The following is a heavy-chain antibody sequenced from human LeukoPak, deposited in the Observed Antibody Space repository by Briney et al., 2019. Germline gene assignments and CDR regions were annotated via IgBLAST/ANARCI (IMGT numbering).Heavy chain of an antibody. CDR3: ARVPMEQWLVLEAFDI. D-gene: IGHD6-19*01. J-gene: IGHJ3*02. CDR1: RGTFSSYA. Sequence: ASVKVSCKASRGTFSSYAISWVGQAPGQGLEWMGGIIPIFGTANYAQKFQGRVTITADESTSTAHMELSSLRSEDTAVYYCARVPMEQWLVLEAFDIWGQGTMVTVSS. CDR2: IIPIFGTA. V-gene: IGHV1-69*01.